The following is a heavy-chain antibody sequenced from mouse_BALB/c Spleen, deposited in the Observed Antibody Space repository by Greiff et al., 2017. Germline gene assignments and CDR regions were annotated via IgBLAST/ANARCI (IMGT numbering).Heavy chain of an antibody. CDR1: GYTFTDYE. Sequence: VQLQQSGAELVRPGASVTLSCKASGYTFTDYEMHWVKQTPVHGLEWIGAIDPETGGTAYNQKFKGKATLTADKSSSTAYMELRSLTSEDSAVYYCTRIYDGSYYYAMDYWGQGTSVTVSS. V-gene: IGHV1-15*01. D-gene: IGHD2-3*01. CDR2: IDPETGGT. J-gene: IGHJ4*01. CDR3: TRIYDGSYYYAMDY.